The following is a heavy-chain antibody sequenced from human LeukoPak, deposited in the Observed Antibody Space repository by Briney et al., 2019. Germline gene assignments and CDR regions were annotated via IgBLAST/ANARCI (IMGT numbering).Heavy chain of an antibody. Sequence: GGSLRLSCAASGFTFTTYWMTWVRQAPGKGLEWVANIKPDGRVKYYVDSVKGRFTISRDNAKNSVSLQMNSLRAEDTAVYYCAREPPRESDYDILTGYYSTLDDAFDIWGQGTMVTVPS. CDR1: GFTFTTYW. CDR3: AREPPRESDYDILTGYYSTLDDAFDI. CDR2: IKPDGRVK. J-gene: IGHJ3*02. V-gene: IGHV3-7*01. D-gene: IGHD3-9*01.